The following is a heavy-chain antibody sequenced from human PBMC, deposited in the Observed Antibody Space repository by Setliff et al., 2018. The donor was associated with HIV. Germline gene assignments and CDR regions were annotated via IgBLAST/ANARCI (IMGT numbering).Heavy chain of an antibody. Sequence: SETLSLTCAVYGGSFSAHYWTWIRQPPGKGLEWIGEINQSGSTKVNPSLKSRVTISVDTSQNQVSLKLTSVTAADTAVYYCARDGGSVSYLSSGYFDYWGLGTLVTVSS. CDR3: ARDGGSVSYLSSGYFDY. D-gene: IGHD2-8*01. J-gene: IGHJ4*01. CDR2: INQSGST. V-gene: IGHV4-34*01. CDR1: GGSFSAHY.